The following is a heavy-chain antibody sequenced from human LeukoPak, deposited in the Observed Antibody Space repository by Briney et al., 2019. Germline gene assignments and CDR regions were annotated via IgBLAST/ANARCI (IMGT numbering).Heavy chain of an antibody. J-gene: IGHJ4*02. CDR3: ARGHRIAVAGSPFGY. V-gene: IGHV3-7*01. Sequence: GGSLRLSCAASGFTFSSYWMSWVRQAPGKGLEWVANIKKDGSEKYYVDSVKGRFTISRDNAKTSLYLQMNSLRAEDTAVYYCARGHRIAVAGSPFGYWGQGTLVTVSS. CDR2: IKKDGSEK. CDR1: GFTFSSYW. D-gene: IGHD6-19*01.